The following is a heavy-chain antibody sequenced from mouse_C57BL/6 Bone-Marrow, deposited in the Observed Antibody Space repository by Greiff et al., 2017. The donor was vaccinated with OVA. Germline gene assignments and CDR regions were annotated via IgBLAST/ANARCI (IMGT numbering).Heavy chain of an antibody. CDR3: ARGYYYGSSYYFDY. J-gene: IGHJ2*01. D-gene: IGHD1-1*01. CDR1: GYTFTSYW. Sequence: QVQLQQPGAELVKPGASVKLSCKASGYTFTSYWMHWVKQRPGQGLEWIGMIHPNSGSTNYNEKFKSKATLTVDKSSSTAYMQLSSLTSEDSAVYYGARGYYYGSSYYFDYWGQGTTLTVSS. V-gene: IGHV1-64*01. CDR2: IHPNSGST.